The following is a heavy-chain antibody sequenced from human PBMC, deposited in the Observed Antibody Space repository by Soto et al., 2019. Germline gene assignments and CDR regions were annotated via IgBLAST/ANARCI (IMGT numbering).Heavy chain of an antibody. J-gene: IGHJ4*02. Sequence: QITLKESGPTLVKPEQTLTLTCTFSGFSLSTNGVAVGWIRQPPGKAPEWLALIYWDDEKRYSPSLKSRLTITKDTSKNQVVLTVTNVDPVDTATYYCAHSHDYYTQVYYWGQGTLVTVSS. CDR1: GFSLSTNGVA. V-gene: IGHV2-5*02. CDR3: AHSHDYYTQVYY. CDR2: IYWDDEK. D-gene: IGHD1-26*01.